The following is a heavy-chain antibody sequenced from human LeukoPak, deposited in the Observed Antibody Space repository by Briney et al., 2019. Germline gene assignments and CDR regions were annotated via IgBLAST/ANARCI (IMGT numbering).Heavy chain of an antibody. J-gene: IGHJ3*02. CDR1: GFTFDDYG. V-gene: IGHV3-20*04. CDR3: ARAFLAVAGTSAFDI. Sequence: RSGGSLRLSCAASGFTFDDYGMSWVRQAPGKGLEWVSGINWNGGSTGYADSVKGRFTISRDNAKNSLYLQMNSLRAEDTALYYCARAFLAVAGTSAFDIWGQGTMVTVSS. D-gene: IGHD6-19*01. CDR2: INWNGGST.